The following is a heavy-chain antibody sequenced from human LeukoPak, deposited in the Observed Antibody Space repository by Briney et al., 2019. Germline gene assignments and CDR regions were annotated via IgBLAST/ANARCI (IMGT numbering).Heavy chain of an antibody. Sequence: GGSLRLSCAASGFTFSRYAMSWVRQRPGKGLEWVSAISSSGGSTYYADSVKGRFTISKDNSKNTLYMEMNSLRAEDTAVYYCAKKANRGYYYAFDYWGQGTLVTVSS. D-gene: IGHD3-22*01. CDR1: GFTFSRYA. J-gene: IGHJ4*02. V-gene: IGHV3-23*01. CDR3: AKKANRGYYYAFDY. CDR2: ISSSGGST.